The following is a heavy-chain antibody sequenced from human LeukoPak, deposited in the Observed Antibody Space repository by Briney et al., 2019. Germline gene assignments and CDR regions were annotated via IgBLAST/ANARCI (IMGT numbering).Heavy chain of an antibody. D-gene: IGHD6-13*01. CDR3: AKEGAAGGKMQYCFDY. CDR1: GFTFSSYG. V-gene: IGHV3-30*18. Sequence: GSLRLSCAASGFTFSSYGMHWVGQAPGKGLEWVAVISDDGTTKYYANSVKGRFTISRDNSRNTLYLEMNGLRAEDTAVYYCAKEGAAGGKMQYCFDYWGQGTLVTVSS. CDR2: ISDDGTTK. J-gene: IGHJ4*02.